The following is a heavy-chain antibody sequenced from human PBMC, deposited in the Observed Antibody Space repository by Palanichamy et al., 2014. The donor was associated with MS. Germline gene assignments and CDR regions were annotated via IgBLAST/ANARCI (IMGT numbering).Heavy chain of an antibody. J-gene: IGHJ4*02. CDR1: IHLLAIIG. CDR2: INQGGSNT. Sequence: EVQLVESGGDLVQPGGPLETLLCSLWIHLLAIIGWGWVRQAPGKGLDWVANINQGGSNTYYADSVRGRFTISRDNAESSMSLQMNSLRAEDTAVYYCVRIYCTTTDCYIDYWGQGTLVTVSS. D-gene: IGHD2-2*02. CDR3: VRIYCTTTDCYIDY. V-gene: IGHV3-7*01.